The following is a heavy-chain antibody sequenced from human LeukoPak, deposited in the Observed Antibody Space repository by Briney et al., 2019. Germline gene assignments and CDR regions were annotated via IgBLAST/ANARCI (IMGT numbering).Heavy chain of an antibody. V-gene: IGHV1-18*01. Sequence: ASVKVSCKASGYTFTSYGISWVRQAPGQGLEWMGWISAYNGNTNYAQKLQGRVTMTTDTSTSTAYMELRSLRSDDTAVYYCARGGRSWYFSAEYYFDYWGQGTLVTVSS. CDR1: GYTFTSYG. D-gene: IGHD6-13*01. CDR2: ISAYNGNT. J-gene: IGHJ4*02. CDR3: ARGGRSWYFSAEYYFDY.